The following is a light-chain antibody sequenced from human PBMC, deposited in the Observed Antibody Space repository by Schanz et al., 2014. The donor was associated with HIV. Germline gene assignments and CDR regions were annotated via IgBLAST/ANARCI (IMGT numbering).Light chain of an antibody. CDR1: QGISTS. CDR3: QQSYSAMYT. Sequence: DIQMTQSPSSLSPSVGHRVTITCRASQGISTSLNWYQQKAGKAPKLLIYAASSLESGVPSRFSGSGSGTDFTLTISNLQPEDFATYYCQQSYSAMYTFAQGTKLEIK. J-gene: IGKJ2*01. V-gene: IGKV1-39*01. CDR2: AAS.